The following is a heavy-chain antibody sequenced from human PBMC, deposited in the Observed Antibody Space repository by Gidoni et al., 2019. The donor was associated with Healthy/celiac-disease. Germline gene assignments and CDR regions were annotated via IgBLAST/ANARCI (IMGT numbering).Heavy chain of an antibody. J-gene: IGHJ4*02. Sequence: QAPGKGLEWVAVISYDGSNKYYADSVKGRFTISRDNSKNTLYLQMNSLRAEDTAVYYCAKDSRGGCSSTSCYTLEYYLDYWGQGTLVTVSS. CDR2: ISYDGSNK. V-gene: IGHV3-30*18. D-gene: IGHD2-2*02. CDR3: AKDSRGGCSSTSCYTLEYYLDY.